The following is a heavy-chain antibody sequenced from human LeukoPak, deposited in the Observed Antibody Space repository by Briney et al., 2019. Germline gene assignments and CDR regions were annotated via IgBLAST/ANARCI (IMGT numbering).Heavy chain of an antibody. CDR2: INPNSGGT. CDR1: GYTFTGYY. Sequence: GASVTVSCKASGYTFTGYYMHWVRQAPGPGLERMGWINPNSGGTNYAQKFQGRVTMTRDTSISTAYMELSRLRSDDTAVYYCARQYNWNPMIWFDPWGQGTLVTVSS. J-gene: IGHJ5*02. V-gene: IGHV1-2*02. D-gene: IGHD1-20*01. CDR3: ARQYNWNPMIWFDP.